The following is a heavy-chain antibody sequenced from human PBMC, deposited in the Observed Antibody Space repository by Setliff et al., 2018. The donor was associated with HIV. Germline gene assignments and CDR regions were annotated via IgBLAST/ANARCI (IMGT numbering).Heavy chain of an antibody. J-gene: IGHJ6*02. CDR1: GGSFSGYY. Sequence: KPSETLSLTCAVYGGSFSGYYWSWIRQPPGKGLEWIGEINHSGSTNSKPSLKSRVTISLDKSKNHFSLKLSSVTAADTAVYYCARGDGYRGNDAYYDTGLDVWGQGITVTVSS. CDR3: ARGDGYRGNDAYYDTGLDV. CDR2: INHSGST. V-gene: IGHV4-34*01. D-gene: IGHD5-12*01.